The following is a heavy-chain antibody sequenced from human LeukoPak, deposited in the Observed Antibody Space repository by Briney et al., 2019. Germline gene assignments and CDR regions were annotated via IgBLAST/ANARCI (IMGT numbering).Heavy chain of an antibody. CDR1: GFTFSSYF. V-gene: IGHV3-30-3*01. Sequence: GGSLRLSCAASGFTFSSYFVHWVRQAPGKGLEWVAIISSDGSKKSYADSVKGRFTISRDNARNLLYLQMNSLRAEDTAVYYCARGRGSGWYVDYWGQGTLVTASS. D-gene: IGHD6-19*01. CDR2: ISSDGSKK. J-gene: IGHJ4*02. CDR3: ARGRGSGWYVDY.